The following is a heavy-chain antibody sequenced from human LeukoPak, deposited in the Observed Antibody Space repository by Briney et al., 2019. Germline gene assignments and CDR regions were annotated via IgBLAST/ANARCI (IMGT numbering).Heavy chain of an antibody. V-gene: IGHV3-21*01. CDR1: GFTFSSYS. CDR3: ARDGGIAVAAPYYFDY. D-gene: IGHD6-19*01. CDR2: ISSSSSYI. Sequence: GGSLRLSCAASGFTFSSYSMNWVRQAPGKGLEWVSSISSSSSYIYYADSVKGRFTISRDNANNSLYLQMNSLRAEDTAVYYCARDGGIAVAAPYYFDYRGQGTLVTVSS. J-gene: IGHJ4*02.